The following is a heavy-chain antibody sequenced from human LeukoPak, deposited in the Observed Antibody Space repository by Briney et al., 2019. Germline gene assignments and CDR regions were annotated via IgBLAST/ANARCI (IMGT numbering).Heavy chain of an antibody. CDR3: AKEADIVSFDL. CDR1: GYTFTGNH. V-gene: IGHV1-2*02. CDR2: IDPNSGGT. D-gene: IGHD3-16*02. Sequence: ASVKVSCKASGYTFTGNHVHWVRQAPGQGLEWMGWIDPNSGGTKYAQKFQDRVAMTSDTSISTAYMELSGLRSDDTAVYFCAKEADIVSFDLWGRGTLITVSS. J-gene: IGHJ2*01.